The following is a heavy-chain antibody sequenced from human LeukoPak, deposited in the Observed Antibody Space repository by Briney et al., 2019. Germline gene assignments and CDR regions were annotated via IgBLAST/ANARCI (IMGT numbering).Heavy chain of an antibody. CDR3: ARDAAYYGGRYFDY. CDR2: IYYSGST. D-gene: IGHD4-23*01. Sequence: SETLSLTCTVSGGSISSYYWSWIRQPPGKGLEWIGYIYYSGSTNYNPSLKSRVTISVDTSKNQFSLKLSSVTAADTAVYYCARDAAYYGGRYFDYWGQGTLATVSS. CDR1: GGSISSYY. J-gene: IGHJ4*02. V-gene: IGHV4-59*01.